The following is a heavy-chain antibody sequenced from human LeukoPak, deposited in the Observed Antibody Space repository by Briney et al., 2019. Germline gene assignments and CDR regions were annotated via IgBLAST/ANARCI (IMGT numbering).Heavy chain of an antibody. CDR1: DYTFTSYG. D-gene: IGHD3-22*01. J-gene: IGHJ6*02. CDR2: ISAYNGNT. CDR3: ASIYYDRNYYYYGMDV. V-gene: IGHV1-18*01. Sequence: ASVKVSCKASDYTFTSYGISWVRQAPGQGLEWMGWISAYNGNTNYAQKLQGRVTMTTDTSTSTAYMELRSLRSDDTAVYYCASIYYDRNYYYYGMDVWGQGTTVTVSS.